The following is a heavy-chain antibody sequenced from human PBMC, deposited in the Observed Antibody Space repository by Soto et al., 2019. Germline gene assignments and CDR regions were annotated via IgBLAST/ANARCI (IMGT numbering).Heavy chain of an antibody. CDR2: INPTGGTT. CDR3: ARDQLDRYYYDSSGYYPHDY. J-gene: IGHJ4*02. CDR1: GYTFTSYY. D-gene: IGHD3-22*01. V-gene: IGHV1-46*01. Sequence: ASVKVSCKASGYTFTSYYMHWVRQAPGQGLEWMGIINPTGGTTTYAPRFQGRVTMTRDTSTSTVYMELSSLTSEDTAVYYCARDQLDRYYYDSSGYYPHDYWGKGTLVTLSS.